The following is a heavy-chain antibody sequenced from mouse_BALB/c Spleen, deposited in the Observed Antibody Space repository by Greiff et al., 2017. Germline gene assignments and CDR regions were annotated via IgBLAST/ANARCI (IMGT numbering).Heavy chain of an antibody. CDR2: IWGDGST. CDR3: ARGDYYGSSYYYAMDY. Sequence: QVQLKESGPGLVAPSQSLSITCTVSGFSLTGYGVNWVRQPPGKGLEWLGMIWGDGSTDYNSALKSRLSISKDNSKSQVFLKMNSLQTDDTARYYCARGDYYGSSYYYAMDYWGQGTSVTVSS. J-gene: IGHJ4*01. D-gene: IGHD1-1*01. CDR1: GFSLTGYG. V-gene: IGHV2-6-7*01.